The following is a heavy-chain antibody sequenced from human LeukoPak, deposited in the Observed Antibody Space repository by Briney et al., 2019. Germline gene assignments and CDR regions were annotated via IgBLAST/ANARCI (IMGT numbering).Heavy chain of an antibody. CDR3: ARDVRRYDILTGYYPLDY. CDR2: ISAYNGNT. V-gene: IGHV1-18*04. J-gene: IGHJ4*02. CDR1: GYTFTSYY. D-gene: IGHD3-9*01. Sequence: ASVKVSCKASGYTFTSYYMHWVRQAPGQGLEWMGWISAYNGNTNYAQKLQGRVTMTTDTSTSTAYMELRSLRSDDTAVYYCARDVRRYDILTGYYPLDYWGQGTLVTVSS.